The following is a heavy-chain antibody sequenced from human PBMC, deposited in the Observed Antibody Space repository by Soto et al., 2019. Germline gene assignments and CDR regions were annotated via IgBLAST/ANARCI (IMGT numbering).Heavy chain of an antibody. V-gene: IGHV7-4-1*01. CDR3: ARAVRAYDFWSGYHTPAGMDV. CDR1: GYTFTSYA. J-gene: IGHJ6*02. D-gene: IGHD3-3*01. Sequence: QVQLVQSGSELKKPGASVKVSCKASGYTFTSYALNWVRQAPGQGLEWMGWINTNTGNPPYAQGFTGRFVFSLDTSVSTAYLQICILKAEDTAVYYCARAVRAYDFWSGYHTPAGMDVCGQGTTVTVSS. CDR2: INTNTGNP.